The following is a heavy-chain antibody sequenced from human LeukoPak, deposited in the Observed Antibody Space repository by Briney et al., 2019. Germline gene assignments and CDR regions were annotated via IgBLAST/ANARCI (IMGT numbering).Heavy chain of an antibody. J-gene: IGHJ4*02. CDR3: ARWIQLWFYFDY. CDR1: GVSFSCGGYS. V-gene: IGHV4-30-2*01. Sequence: NSSETLSLTCAVSGVSFSCGGYSWSWIRQPPGKGLEWSGYIYHSGSTYYNPPLKSRVTISVDRSKNQFSLKLSSVTAADTAVYYCARWIQLWFYFDYWGQGTLVTVSS. D-gene: IGHD5-18*01. CDR2: IYHSGST.